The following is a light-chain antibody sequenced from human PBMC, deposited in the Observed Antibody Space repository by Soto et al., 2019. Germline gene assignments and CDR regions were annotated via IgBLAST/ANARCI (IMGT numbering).Light chain of an antibody. Sequence: QSVLTQPASVSGSPGQSITISCTGTSSDVGGYNYVSWYQQHPGKAPKLMIYDVSNRPSGVSNRFSGSKSGNTASLIISGLQAEDEADYYCNSYTSSSTLNYVFGTGTKVTVL. CDR1: SSDVGGYNY. CDR2: DVS. J-gene: IGLJ1*01. CDR3: NSYTSSSTLNYV. V-gene: IGLV2-14*01.